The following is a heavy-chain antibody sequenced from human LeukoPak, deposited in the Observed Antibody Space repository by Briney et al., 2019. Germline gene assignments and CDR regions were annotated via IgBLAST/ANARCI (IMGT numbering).Heavy chain of an antibody. CDR1: GFTFSDYY. V-gene: IGHV3-11*06. Sequence: GGSLRLSCAASGFTFSDYYMGWLRQAPGKGLEWVSYISSSSSYTNYADSVKGRFTISRDKAKNSLYLQMNSLRAEDTAVYYCASRGGSSGWYGDYYYGMDVWGKGTTVTVSS. CDR2: ISSSSSYT. D-gene: IGHD6-19*01. CDR3: ASRGGSSGWYGDYYYGMDV. J-gene: IGHJ6*04.